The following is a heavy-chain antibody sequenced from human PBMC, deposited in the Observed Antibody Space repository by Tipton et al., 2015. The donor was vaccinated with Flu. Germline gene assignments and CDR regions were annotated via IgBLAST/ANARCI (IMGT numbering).Heavy chain of an antibody. D-gene: IGHD3-3*01. J-gene: IGHJ6*02. CDR2: ISSSGSII. Sequence: SLRLSCAASGFTFSDYYMSWVRQAPGKGLEWVSHISSSGSIINYADSVKGRFIISRDNAKNSLYLQMNSLRAEDTAVYYCARDHPPSITVLGEITDYFGMAVWGQGTTVTVSS. V-gene: IGHV3-11*01. CDR1: GFTFSDYY. CDR3: ARDHPPSITVLGEITDYFGMAV.